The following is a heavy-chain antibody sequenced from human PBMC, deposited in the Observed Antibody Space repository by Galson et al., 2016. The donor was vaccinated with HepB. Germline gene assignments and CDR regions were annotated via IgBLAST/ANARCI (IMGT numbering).Heavy chain of an antibody. D-gene: IGHD2-2*01. CDR3: VQGSTAPAV. V-gene: IGHV3-23*01. CDR2: IRGSGGGI. CDR1: GFIFSTYA. J-gene: IGHJ6*04. Sequence: SLRLSCAGSGFIFSTYAMSWVRQAPGKGLEWVSGIRGSGGGIDYADSVKGWFTISRDNSKNTLSLQMNSLTADDTAIYYCVQGSTAPAVWGKGTTVTVSS.